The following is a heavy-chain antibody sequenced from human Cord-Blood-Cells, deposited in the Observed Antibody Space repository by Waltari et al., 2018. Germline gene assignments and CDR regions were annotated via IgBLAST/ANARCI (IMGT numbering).Heavy chain of an antibody. V-gene: IGHV4-34*01. CDR1: GGSFSGYY. CDR3: ARAGTEVVPAAYYYYGMDV. J-gene: IGHJ6*02. D-gene: IGHD2-2*01. Sequence: QVQLQQWGAGLLKPSETLSLTCAVYGGSFSGYYWSWIRQPPGKGLEWIGEINHSGSTNYNPSLKSRVTISVDTSKNQFSLKLSSVTAADTAVYYCARAGTEVVPAAYYYYGMDVWGQGTTVTVSS. CDR2: INHSGST.